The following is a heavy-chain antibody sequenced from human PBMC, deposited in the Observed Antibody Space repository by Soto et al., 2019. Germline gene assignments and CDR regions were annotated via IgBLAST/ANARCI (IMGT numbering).Heavy chain of an antibody. J-gene: IGHJ4*02. CDR1: GFTFSDYY. CDR3: ARDVPTGQWLPRVFDY. D-gene: IGHD6-19*01. CDR2: ISSSGSTI. Sequence: QVQLVESGGGLVKPGGSLRLSCAASGFTFSDYYMSWIRQAPGKGLEWVSYISSSGSTIYYADSVKGRFTISRDNAKNSLDLQMNSLRAEDTAVYYCARDVPTGQWLPRVFDYWGQGTLVTVSS. V-gene: IGHV3-11*01.